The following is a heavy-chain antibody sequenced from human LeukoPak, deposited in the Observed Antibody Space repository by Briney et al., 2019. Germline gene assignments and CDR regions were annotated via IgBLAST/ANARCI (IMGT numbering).Heavy chain of an antibody. CDR1: GVSISSSSYY. Sequence: SETLSLTCTVSGVSISSSSYYWGWLRQPPGKGLEWIGRIYYSGSTYYNPSLKSRVTISVDTSKNQFSLKLSSVTAADTAVYYCARIAAETYYYYYGMDVWGQGTTVTVSS. J-gene: IGHJ6*02. CDR2: IYYSGST. D-gene: IGHD6-13*01. V-gene: IGHV4-39*01. CDR3: ARIAAETYYYYYGMDV.